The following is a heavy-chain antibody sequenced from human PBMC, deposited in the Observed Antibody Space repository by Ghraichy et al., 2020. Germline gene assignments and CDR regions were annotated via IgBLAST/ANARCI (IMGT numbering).Heavy chain of an antibody. V-gene: IGHV4-39*01. CDR3: ASGGYSYGFYYYYGMDV. J-gene: IGHJ6*02. D-gene: IGHD5-18*01. CDR2: IYYSGST. Sequence: SQTLSLTCTVSGGSISSSSYYWGWIRQPPGKGLEWIGSIYYSGSTYYNPSLKSRVTISVDTSKNQFSLKLSSVTAADTAVYYCASGGYSYGFYYYYGMDVWGQGTTVTVSS. CDR1: GGSISSSSYY.